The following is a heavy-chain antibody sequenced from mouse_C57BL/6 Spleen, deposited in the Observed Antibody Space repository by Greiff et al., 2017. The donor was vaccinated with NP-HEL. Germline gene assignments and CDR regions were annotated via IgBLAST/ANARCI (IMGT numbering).Heavy chain of an antibody. J-gene: IGHJ3*01. D-gene: IGHD2-1*01. CDR3: ARGGNPFAY. Sequence: VQLQQSGPELVKPGASVKISCKASGYAFSSSWMNWVKQRPGKGLEWIGRIYPGDGDTNYNGKFKGKATLTADKSSSTAYMQLSSLTSEDSAVYCCARGGNPFAYWGQGTLVTVSA. CDR1: GYAFSSSW. CDR2: IYPGDGDT. V-gene: IGHV1-82*01.